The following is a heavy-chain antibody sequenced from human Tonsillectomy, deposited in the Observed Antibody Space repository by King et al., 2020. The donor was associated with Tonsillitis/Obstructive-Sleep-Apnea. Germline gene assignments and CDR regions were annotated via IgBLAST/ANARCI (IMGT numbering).Heavy chain of an antibody. CDR2: ISGSGGST. J-gene: IGHJ3*02. CDR3: ATGSLRWDQIDAFDI. Sequence: VQLVESGGGLVQPGGSLRLSCAASGFTFSNYAMNWVRQAPGKGLEWVSSISGSGGSTYYADSVKGRFTISRDNSKNTLYQQMNSLGAEDTAVYYCATGSLRWDQIDAFDIWGQGTMVTVSS. V-gene: IGHV3-23*04. CDR1: GFTFSNYA. D-gene: IGHD4-23*01.